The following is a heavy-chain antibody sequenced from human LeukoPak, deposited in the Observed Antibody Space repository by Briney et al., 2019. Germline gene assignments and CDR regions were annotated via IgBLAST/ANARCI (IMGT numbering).Heavy chain of an antibody. D-gene: IGHD4-23*01. V-gene: IGHV3-23*01. Sequence: PGGSLRLSCAASGFTFSVYSMTWVRQAPGKGLEWVSAISGSGASTYYADSVKGRFTISRDNSKNTLSLQMNSLRAEDTAVYHCAKGIYGGNSAGQFDYWGQGTLVTVSS. J-gene: IGHJ4*02. CDR3: AKGIYGGNSAGQFDY. CDR1: GFTFSVYS. CDR2: ISGSGAST.